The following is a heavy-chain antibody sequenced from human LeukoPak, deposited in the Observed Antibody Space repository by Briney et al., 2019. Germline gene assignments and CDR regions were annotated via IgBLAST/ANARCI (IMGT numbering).Heavy chain of an antibody. CDR2: IKQDGSEK. CDR3: ARDCLSSGEWALLFDI. CDR1: GFTFSSYW. V-gene: IGHV3-7*01. J-gene: IGHJ3*02. Sequence: GGSLRLSCAASGFTFSSYWMSWVRQAPGKGLEWVANIKQDGSEKYYVDSVKGRFTISRDNAKNSLYLQMNSLRAEDTAVYYCARDCLSSGEWALLFDIWGQGTMVTVSS. D-gene: IGHD1-26*01.